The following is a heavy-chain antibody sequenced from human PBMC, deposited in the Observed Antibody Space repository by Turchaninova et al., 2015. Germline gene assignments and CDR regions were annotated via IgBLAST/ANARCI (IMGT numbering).Heavy chain of an antibody. CDR3: AGGTREYFDY. V-gene: IGHV4-31*01. CDR2: IYYSGST. D-gene: IGHD2-2*01. Sequence: QVQLRESGPGREKPSPTPPLTRTALVGSISSGGYYWSWIRQHPGKGLEWIGYIYYSGSTYYNPSLKSLVTISVDTSKNQFSLKLSSVTAADTAVYYCAGGTREYFDYWGQGTLVTVSS. CDR1: VGSISSGGYY. J-gene: IGHJ4*02.